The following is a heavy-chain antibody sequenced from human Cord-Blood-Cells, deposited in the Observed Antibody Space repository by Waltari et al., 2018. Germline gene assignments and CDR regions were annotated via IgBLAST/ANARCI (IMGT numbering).Heavy chain of an antibody. CDR2: SYYSGST. CDR3: ARMSYWGSRAFDI. CDR1: GGSISSSSYY. Sequence: QLQLQESGPGLVKPSETLSLTCTVSGGSISSSSYYWGWIRKPPGTGLEWIGSSYYSGSTYYDPSLKSRVTISVDTSKNQFSLQLSSVTAAVTAVYYCARMSYWGSRAFDIWGQGIMVTVSS. J-gene: IGHJ3*02. D-gene: IGHD7-27*01. V-gene: IGHV4-39*01.